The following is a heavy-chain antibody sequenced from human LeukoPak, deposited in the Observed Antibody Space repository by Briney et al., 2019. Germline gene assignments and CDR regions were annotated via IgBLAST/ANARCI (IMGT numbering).Heavy chain of an antibody. CDR2: ISAYSADT. V-gene: IGHV1-18*01. J-gene: IGHJ6*03. CDR1: GYTFNNFG. CDR3: ARTTAYYFYMDV. D-gene: IGHD2-21*02. Sequence: GASVTVSYKASGYTFNNFGISWVRQAPGHGLEWMGWISAYSADTNYAQKLQGRVTMTTDTSTTTAYMELRSLTSDDTAVYFCARTTAYYFYMDVWSKGTTVTASS.